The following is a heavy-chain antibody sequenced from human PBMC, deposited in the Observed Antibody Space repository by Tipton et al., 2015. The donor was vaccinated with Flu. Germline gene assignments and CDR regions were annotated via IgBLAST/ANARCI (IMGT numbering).Heavy chain of an antibody. J-gene: IGHJ4*02. CDR3: TKGHQGGLSQIDY. V-gene: IGHV3-15*01. D-gene: IGHD1-26*01. CDR2: IKRISDGGTT. Sequence: SLRLSCVLSGFPFTDAWMTWVRQAPGKGLEWLGRIKRISDGGTTEYAAPVKGRFSISKEYSTNTLFLQLNSLRIGDTAVYYCTKGHQGGLSQIDYWGQGSLVTVSS. CDR1: GFPFTDAW.